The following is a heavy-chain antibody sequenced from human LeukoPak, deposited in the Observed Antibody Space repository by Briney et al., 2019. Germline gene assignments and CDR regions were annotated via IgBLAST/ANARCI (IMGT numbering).Heavy chain of an antibody. CDR3: ARYPGYSYGSGSAFDI. CDR1: GGSISSSNW. Sequence: PSETLSLTCAVSGGSISSSNWWSWVRQPPGKGLEWIGEIYHSGSTNYNPSLKSRVTISVDKSKNQFSLKLSSVTAADTAVYYCARYPGYSYGSGSAFDIWGQGTMVTVSS. J-gene: IGHJ3*02. D-gene: IGHD5-18*01. V-gene: IGHV4-4*02. CDR2: IYHSGST.